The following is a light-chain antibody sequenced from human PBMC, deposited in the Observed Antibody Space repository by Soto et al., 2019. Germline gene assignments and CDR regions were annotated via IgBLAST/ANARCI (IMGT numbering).Light chain of an antibody. V-gene: IGKV1-5*03. CDR1: QRISSW. Sequence: DLQMTQSPSTLSASVGDRVASTFRASQRISSWLAWYQQKPGKARKLLIYKASSLESGVPSRFSCSGSGAEFTVTISTLQPDEIGNDYYHHYDRNPSTVGQGTKVEIK. CDR2: KAS. J-gene: IGKJ1*01. CDR3: HHYDRNPST.